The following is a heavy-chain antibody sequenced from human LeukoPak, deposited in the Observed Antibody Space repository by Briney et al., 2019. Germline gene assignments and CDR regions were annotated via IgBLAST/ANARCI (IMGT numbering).Heavy chain of an antibody. CDR3: ARDGDDSSGYYNWFDP. CDR2: IIPIFGTA. D-gene: IGHD3-22*01. CDR1: GGTFSSYA. J-gene: IGHJ5*02. V-gene: IGHV1-69*06. Sequence: RASVKVSCKASGGTFSSYAISWVRQAPGQGLEWMGGIIPIFGTANYAQKFQGRVTITADKSTSTAYMELSSLRSEDTAVYYCARDGDDSSGYYNWFDPWGQGTLVTVSS.